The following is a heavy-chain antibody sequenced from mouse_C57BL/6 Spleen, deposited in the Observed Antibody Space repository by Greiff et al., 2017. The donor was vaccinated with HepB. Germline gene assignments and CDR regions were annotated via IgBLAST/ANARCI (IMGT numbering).Heavy chain of an antibody. D-gene: IGHD1-1*01. CDR2: IYPGSGST. V-gene: IGHV1-55*01. CDR1: GYTFTSYW. CDR3: ARWGTTVVDGFAY. J-gene: IGHJ3*01. Sequence: VKLQESGAELVKPGASVKMSCKASGYTFTSYWITWVKQRPGQGLEWIRDIYPGSGSTNYNEKFKSKATLTVDTSSSTAYMQLSSLTSEDSAVYYCARWGTTVVDGFAYWGQGTLVTVSA.